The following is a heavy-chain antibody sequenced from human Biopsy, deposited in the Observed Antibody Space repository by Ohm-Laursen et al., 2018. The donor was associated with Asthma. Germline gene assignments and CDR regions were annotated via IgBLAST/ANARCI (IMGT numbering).Heavy chain of an antibody. CDR2: ISPFTGDT. CDR3: ARHPYNFGGFDY. Sequence: ESSVKVSCNASGGTFSRYAISWVRQAPGQGLEWMGWISPFTGDTHFGQKFQGRVTMTTDTSTDTAYMELRSLRSDDTAVYYCARHPYNFGGFDYWGQGSLVRVSS. D-gene: IGHD5-24*01. V-gene: IGHV1-18*01. J-gene: IGHJ4*02. CDR1: GGTFSRYA.